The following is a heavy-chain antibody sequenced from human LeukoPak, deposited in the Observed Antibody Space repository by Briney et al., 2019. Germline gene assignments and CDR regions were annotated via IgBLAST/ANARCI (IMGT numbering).Heavy chain of an antibody. CDR1: GYTFTSYG. D-gene: IGHD3-22*01. Sequence: EASVKVSCKASGYTFTSYGISWVRQAPGQGLEWMGWISAYNGNTNYAQKLQGRVTMTTDTSTSTAYMELRSLRSDDTAVYYCARVWVEYDSSGYYSGYEDYWGQGTLVTVSS. CDR3: ARVWVEYDSSGYYSGYEDY. J-gene: IGHJ4*02. V-gene: IGHV1-18*01. CDR2: ISAYNGNT.